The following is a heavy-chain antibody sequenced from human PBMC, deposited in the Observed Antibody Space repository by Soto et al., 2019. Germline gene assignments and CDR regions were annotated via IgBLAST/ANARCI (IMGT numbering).Heavy chain of an antibody. J-gene: IGHJ6*03. CDR3: ARGADCSSTSCYAGHYYYYMDV. Sequence: QVQLQESGPGLVKPSQTLSLTCTVSGGSISSGGYYWSWIRQHPGKGLEWIGYIYYSGSTYYNPSLTSRVTISVDTSKNQFSLKLSSVTAADTAVYYWARGADCSSTSCYAGHYYYYMDVWGKGTTVTVSS. CDR2: IYYSGST. V-gene: IGHV4-31*03. CDR1: GGSISSGGYY. D-gene: IGHD2-2*01.